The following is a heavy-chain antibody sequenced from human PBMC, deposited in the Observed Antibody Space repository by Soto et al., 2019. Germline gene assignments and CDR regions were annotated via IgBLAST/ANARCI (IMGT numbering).Heavy chain of an antibody. Sequence: PGGSLRLSCAASGFTFDDYAMHWVRQAPGKGLEWVSGISWNSGSIGYADSVKGRFTISRDNAKNQFSLKLSSVTAADTAVYYCARDPGNDWFDPWGQGTLVTVSS. CDR1: GFTFDDYA. CDR2: ISWNSGSI. V-gene: IGHV3-9*01. CDR3: ARDPGNDWFDP. J-gene: IGHJ5*02. D-gene: IGHD1-1*01.